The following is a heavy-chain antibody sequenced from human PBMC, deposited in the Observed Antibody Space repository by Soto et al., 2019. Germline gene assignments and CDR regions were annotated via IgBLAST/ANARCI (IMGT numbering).Heavy chain of an antibody. CDR1: GFSLNTRDVG. V-gene: IGHV2-5*02. J-gene: IGHJ4*02. CDR3: AHCRGGVASF. CDR2: VYWDDDK. D-gene: IGHD3-16*01. Sequence: QITLNESGPALVKPTLTLTLTCTFSGFSLNTRDVGVGWISQPPGKALEWLGVVYWDDDKTYSPSLKSRLTITKDTPKNQVVLRMTKLDPVDTATYYCAHCRGGVASFWVQGTLVTVSS.